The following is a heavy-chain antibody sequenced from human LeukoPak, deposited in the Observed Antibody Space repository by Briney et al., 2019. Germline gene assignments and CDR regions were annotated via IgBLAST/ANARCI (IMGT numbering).Heavy chain of an antibody. CDR2: IRASGGST. V-gene: IGHV3-23*01. CDR3: ASSSSGWYNFDY. CDR1: GFTFSSYA. D-gene: IGHD6-19*01. Sequence: GWSLRLSCAASGFTFSSYAMSWVRQAPGKGLEWVSAIRASGGSTFYADSVRGRFTISRDNSKNTLDLQMNNLRAEDTAVYYCASSSSGWYNFDYWGQGTLVTVSS. J-gene: IGHJ4*02.